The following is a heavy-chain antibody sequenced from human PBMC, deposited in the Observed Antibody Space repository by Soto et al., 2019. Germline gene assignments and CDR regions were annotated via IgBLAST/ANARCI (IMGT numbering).Heavy chain of an antibody. V-gene: IGHV4-31*03. CDR2: IYYSGST. CDR1: GGSISSGGYY. Sequence: SETLSLTFTVSGGSISSGGYYWSWIRQQPGKGLEWIGYIYYSGSTYYNPSLKSRVTISVDTSKNQFSLKLSSVTAAGTAVYYCARDNSSSLYTGFDXWGHGTLFPVSX. J-gene: IGHJ5*02. D-gene: IGHD6-13*01. CDR3: ARDNSSSLYTGFDX.